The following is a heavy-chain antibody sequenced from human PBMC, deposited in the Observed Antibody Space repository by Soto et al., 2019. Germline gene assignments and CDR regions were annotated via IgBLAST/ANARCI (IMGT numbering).Heavy chain of an antibody. CDR2: ISGSGGST. Sequence: VGSLRLSCAASGFTFSSYAMSWVRQAPGKGLEWVSAISGSGGSTYYADSVKGRFTISRDNSKNTLYLQMNSLRAEDTAVYYCAKTRLLPNWFDPWGQGTLVTVSS. V-gene: IGHV3-23*01. J-gene: IGHJ5*02. CDR3: AKTRLLPNWFDP. D-gene: IGHD2-21*02. CDR1: GFTFSSYA.